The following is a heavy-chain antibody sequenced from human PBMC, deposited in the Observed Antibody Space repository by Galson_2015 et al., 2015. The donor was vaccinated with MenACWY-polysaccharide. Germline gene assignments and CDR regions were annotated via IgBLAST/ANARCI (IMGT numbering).Heavy chain of an antibody. CDR3: ARLRAAADPSDASDY. CDR2: VYNSGST. CDR1: GGSISSSSHY. J-gene: IGHJ4*02. D-gene: IGHD6-13*01. Sequence: SETLSLTCSVSGGSISSSSHYWGWIRQPPGKGLEWIVSVYNSGSTYNNPSLKSRVTISVDTSNNQFSLKLSSVPAADTAVYYCARLRAAADPSDASDYWGQGSLVTVSS. V-gene: IGHV4-39*07.